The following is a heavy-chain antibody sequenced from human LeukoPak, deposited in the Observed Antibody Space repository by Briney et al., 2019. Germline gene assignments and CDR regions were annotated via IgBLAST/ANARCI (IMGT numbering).Heavy chain of an antibody. CDR3: AKITKATTPNY. V-gene: IGHV3-23*01. CDR1: GFTFSTYG. D-gene: IGHD4-17*01. Sequence: GSSLRLSCVASGFTFSTYGMHWVRQASGKGLEWVSGITDSGRKTYYADSVKGRFSISRDNSKNTVYLQMSDLRAEDTAVYYCAKITKATTPNYWGQGTLVTVSS. J-gene: IGHJ4*02. CDR2: ITDSGRKT.